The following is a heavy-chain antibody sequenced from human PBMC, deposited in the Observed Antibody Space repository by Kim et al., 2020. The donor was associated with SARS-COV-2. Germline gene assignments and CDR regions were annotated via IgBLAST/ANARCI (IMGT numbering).Heavy chain of an antibody. V-gene: IGHV1-3*01. J-gene: IGHJ4*02. D-gene: IGHD4-17*01. CDR2: INAGNGNT. CDR1: GYTFTSYA. Sequence: ASVKVSCKASGYTFTSYAMHWVRQAPGQRLEWMGWINAGNGNTKYSQKFQGRVTITRDTSASTAYMELSSLRSEDTAVYYCARARRTVTGPSLSGVDFDYWGQGTLVTVSS. CDR3: ARARRTVTGPSLSGVDFDY.